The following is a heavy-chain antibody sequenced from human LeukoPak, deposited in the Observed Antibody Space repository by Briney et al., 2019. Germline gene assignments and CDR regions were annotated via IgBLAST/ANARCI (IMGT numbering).Heavy chain of an antibody. Sequence: PGGSLRLSCAASGITFSSYAMSCVRHAPGKGLEWVSAISASGGSTYYADSVKGRFTISRDNSKNTVYLQMNSLRAEDTAIYYCAPNWNLDYWGQGSLVTVSS. CDR2: ISASGGST. J-gene: IGHJ4*02. CDR1: GITFSSYA. V-gene: IGHV3-23*01. CDR3: APNWNLDY. D-gene: IGHD1-1*01.